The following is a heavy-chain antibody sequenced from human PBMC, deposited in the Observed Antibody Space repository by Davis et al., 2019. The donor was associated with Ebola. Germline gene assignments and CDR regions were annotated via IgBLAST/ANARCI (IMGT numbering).Heavy chain of an antibody. CDR1: GFTFSNYA. V-gene: IGHV3-23*01. J-gene: IGHJ4*02. D-gene: IGHD3-16*01. Sequence: GESLKISCAASGFTFSNYAMSWVRQAPGKGLEWVSSISGGGDYTYYADSVKGRFTISRDNSKNTLYLQVNSLRAEDTAAFYCAKEWGQYFDYWGQGALVTVSS. CDR3: AKEWGQYFDY. CDR2: ISGGGDYT.